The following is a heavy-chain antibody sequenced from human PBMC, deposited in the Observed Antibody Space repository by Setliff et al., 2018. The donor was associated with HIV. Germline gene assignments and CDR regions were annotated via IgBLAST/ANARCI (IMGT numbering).Heavy chain of an antibody. Sequence: HGESLKISCKASGYSFTSHWIGWVRQSPGRGLEWMGIMYPGDSEGKYSESVQGQVTMSVDTSITTAYLQWKRLNVSDSAIYYCVRSGAVGELYGFWGQGTQVTVSS. CDR2: MYPGDSEG. CDR3: VRSGAVGELYGF. J-gene: IGHJ4*02. V-gene: IGHV5-51*01. D-gene: IGHD3-16*01. CDR1: GYSFTSHW.